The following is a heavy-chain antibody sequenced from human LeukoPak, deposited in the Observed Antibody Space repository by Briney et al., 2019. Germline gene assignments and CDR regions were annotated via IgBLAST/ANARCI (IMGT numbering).Heavy chain of an antibody. CDR1: GGTFSSYA. CDR2: IIPIFGTA. D-gene: IGHD2-21*02. Sequence: ASVKVSCKASGGTFSSYAISLVRQAPGQGLEWMGGIIPIFGTANYAQKFQGRVTITTDESTSTAYMELSSLRSEDTAVYCCARGSLAAYCGGDCYPSLDYWGQGTLVTVSS. V-gene: IGHV1-69*05. CDR3: ARGSLAAYCGGDCYPSLDY. J-gene: IGHJ4*02.